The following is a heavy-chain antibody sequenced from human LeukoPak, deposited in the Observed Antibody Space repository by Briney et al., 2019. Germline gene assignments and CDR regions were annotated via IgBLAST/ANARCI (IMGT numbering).Heavy chain of an antibody. J-gene: IGHJ4*02. D-gene: IGHD1-14*01. V-gene: IGHV4-39*01. CDR1: GDSISSSSSY. CDR3: ARRGMTDFDY. Sequence: SETLSLTCTVSGDSISSSSSYWGWIRQPPGKGLEWIGYIHYTGSTHYNPSLKSRVTISVDTSKNQFSLKPSSVTAADTAVYYCARRGMTDFDYWGQGTLVTVSS. CDR2: IHYTGST.